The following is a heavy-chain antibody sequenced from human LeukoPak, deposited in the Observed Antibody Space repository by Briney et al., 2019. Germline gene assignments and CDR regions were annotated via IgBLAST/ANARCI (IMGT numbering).Heavy chain of an antibody. CDR1: GYTFTSYY. J-gene: IGHJ4*02. Sequence: ASVKVSCKASGYTFTSYYMHWVRQAPGQGLEWMGIINPSGGSTSYAQKFQGRVTMTRDTSTSTVYMELSRLRSDDTAVYYCARDRAITMIVVASPDYWGQGTLVTVSS. CDR3: ARDRAITMIVVASPDY. D-gene: IGHD3-22*01. V-gene: IGHV1-46*01. CDR2: INPSGGST.